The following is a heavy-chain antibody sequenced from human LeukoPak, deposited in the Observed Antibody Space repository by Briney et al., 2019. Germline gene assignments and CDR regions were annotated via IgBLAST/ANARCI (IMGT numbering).Heavy chain of an antibody. D-gene: IGHD3-16*01. V-gene: IGHV1-69*05. CDR3: ARSGYADTGARPADY. Sequence: GSSVKVSCKASGGSFSNYGVTWVRQAPGQGLEWMGRIIPLFGTANSAQNFQDRVTITTDESTSTVYMELISLRSEDTAVYYCARSGYADTGARPADYWGQGTLVTVSS. CDR2: IIPLFGTA. CDR1: GGSFSNYG. J-gene: IGHJ4*02.